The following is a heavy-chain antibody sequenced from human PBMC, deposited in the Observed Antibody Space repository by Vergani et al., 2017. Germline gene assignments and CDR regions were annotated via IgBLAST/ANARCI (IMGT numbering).Heavy chain of an antibody. V-gene: IGHV5-51*01. Sequence: EVQLVQSGAEVKKPGESLKIPCQISGYSLTNYWIGWVRQMSRNGLAWVGIIHPADSDTRYSPSFQGQVTISVDKSIIPAYLQRSSLMASDNAMYYCARLYGRDSSGSKYFDYWGQGTLVTVSS. D-gene: IGHD3-22*01. CDR3: ARLYGRDSSGSKYFDY. J-gene: IGHJ4*02. CDR2: IHPADSDT. CDR1: GYSLTNYW.